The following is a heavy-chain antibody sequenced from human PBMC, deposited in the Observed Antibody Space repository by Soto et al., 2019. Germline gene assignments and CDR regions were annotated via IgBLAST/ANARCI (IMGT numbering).Heavy chain of an antibody. D-gene: IGHD3-16*02. CDR2: INAGNGNT. CDR1: GYTFTSYA. J-gene: IGHJ4*02. V-gene: IGHV1-3*01. Sequence: QVQLVQSGAEVKKPGASVKVSCKASGYTFTSYAMHWVRQAPGQRLEWMGWINAGNGNTKYSQKFQGRVTITRDTSASTAYMELSSLRSEDTAVYYCARDWYDYIWGSYRCCLFDYWGQGTLVTVSS. CDR3: ARDWYDYIWGSYRCCLFDY.